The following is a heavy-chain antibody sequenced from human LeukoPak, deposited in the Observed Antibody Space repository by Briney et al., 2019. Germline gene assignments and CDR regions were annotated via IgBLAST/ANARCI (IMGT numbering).Heavy chain of an antibody. D-gene: IGHD2-2*01. V-gene: IGHV3-66*02. Sequence: GGSLRLSCAASGFTFSSYSMSWVRQAPGKGLEWVSVIYSGGSTYYADSVKGRFTISRDNSKNTLYLRMNSLRAEDTAVYYCARVEDQLLFDYWGQGTLVTVSS. CDR2: IYSGGST. J-gene: IGHJ4*02. CDR1: GFTFSSYS. CDR3: ARVEDQLLFDY.